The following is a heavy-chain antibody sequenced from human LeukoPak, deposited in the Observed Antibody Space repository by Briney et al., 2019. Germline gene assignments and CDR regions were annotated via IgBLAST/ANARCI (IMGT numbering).Heavy chain of an antibody. CDR3: LGGVAADY. V-gene: IGHV3-7*01. CDR1: RFSFSHYW. J-gene: IGHJ4*02. CDR2: INQDASDK. D-gene: IGHD3-16*01. Sequence: GGSLRLSCAASRFSFSHYWMTWVRQAPGKGVEWVANINQDASDKHYADSVKGRFTISRGNAKNSLYLQMNSLRVEDTAVYYCLGGVAADYWGRGTLVTVSS.